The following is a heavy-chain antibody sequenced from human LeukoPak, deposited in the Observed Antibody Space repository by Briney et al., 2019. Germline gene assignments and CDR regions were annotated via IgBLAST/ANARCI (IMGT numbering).Heavy chain of an antibody. CDR1: GGSFSGYY. J-gene: IGHJ4*02. CDR2: INHSGST. Sequence: PSETLSLTCAVYGGSFSGYYWSWIRQPPGKGLEWIGEINHSGSTNYNPSLKSRVTISVDTSKNQFSLKLSSVTAADTAVYYCARELVIAAAGAIDYWGQGTLVTVSS. D-gene: IGHD6-13*01. CDR3: ARELVIAAAGAIDY. V-gene: IGHV4-34*01.